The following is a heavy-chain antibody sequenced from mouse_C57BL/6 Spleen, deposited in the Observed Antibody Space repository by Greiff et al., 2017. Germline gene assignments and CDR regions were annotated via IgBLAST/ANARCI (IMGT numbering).Heavy chain of an antibody. V-gene: IGHV1-72*01. J-gene: IGHJ3*01. CDR2: IDPNSGGT. Sequence: QVQLQQPGAELVKPGASVKLSCKASGYTFTSYWMPWVKQRPGRGLEWLGRIDPNSGGTKYNEKFKSKATLPVDTPSSTAYMQLSSLTAEDSAVYYCARWLLAYWGQGTLVTVSA. CDR1: GYTFTSYW. CDR3: ARWLLAY. D-gene: IGHD2-2*01.